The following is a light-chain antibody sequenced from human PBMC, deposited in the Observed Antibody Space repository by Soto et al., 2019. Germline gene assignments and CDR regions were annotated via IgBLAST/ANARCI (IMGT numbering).Light chain of an antibody. J-gene: IGKJ1*01. CDR1: QSISSW. CDR2: DAS. CDR3: QQYNSYLWT. Sequence: DIQMTQSPSTLSASVGDRDTITCWASQSISSWLAWYQQKPGKAPKLLIYDASSLESGVPSRFSGSGSGTEFTLTISSLQPDDFATYYCQQYNSYLWTFGQGTKVEIK. V-gene: IGKV1-5*01.